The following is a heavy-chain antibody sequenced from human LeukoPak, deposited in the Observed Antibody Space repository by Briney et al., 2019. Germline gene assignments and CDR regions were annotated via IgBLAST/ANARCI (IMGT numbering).Heavy chain of an antibody. CDR3: ARDSIGSSPDFVY. V-gene: IGHV3-11*05. CDR1: GFTFSDYY. CDR2: ISSSSSYT. J-gene: IGHJ4*02. Sequence: GGSLRLSCAASGFTFSDYYMSWIRQAPGKGLEWVSYISSSSSYTNYADSVKGRFTISRDNAKNSLYLQMNSLRAEDTAVYYCARDSIGSSPDFVYWGQGTLVTVSS. D-gene: IGHD6-13*01.